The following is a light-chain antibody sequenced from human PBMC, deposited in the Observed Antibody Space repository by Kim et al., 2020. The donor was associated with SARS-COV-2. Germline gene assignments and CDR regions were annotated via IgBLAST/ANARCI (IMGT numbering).Light chain of an antibody. CDR3: QQYYSTPFT. J-gene: IGKJ5*01. CDR2: WAS. CDR1: QSVLYSSNNKNY. V-gene: IGKV4-1*01. Sequence: DIVTTQSLDSLTVSLGERATINCKSSQSVLYSSNNKNYLAWYQQKPGQPPKLLIYWASTRESGVPDRFSGSGSGTDFTLTISSLQAEDVAVYYCQQYYSTPFTFGQGTRLEIK.